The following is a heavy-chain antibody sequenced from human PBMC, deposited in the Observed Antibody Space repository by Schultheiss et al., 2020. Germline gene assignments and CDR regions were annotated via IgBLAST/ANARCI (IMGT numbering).Heavy chain of an antibody. J-gene: IGHJ6*02. D-gene: IGHD2-2*01. Sequence: ASVKVSCKASGYTFTSYAMHWVRQAPGQRLEWMGWINAGNGNTKYSQKFQGRVTMTTDSSTSTAYMELRSLTSDDTAVYYCARDSMQCSRTSCYSFKPVGMDVWGQGTTFTVSS. CDR2: INAGNGNT. V-gene: IGHV1-3*01. CDR3: ARDSMQCSRTSCYSFKPVGMDV. CDR1: GYTFTSYA.